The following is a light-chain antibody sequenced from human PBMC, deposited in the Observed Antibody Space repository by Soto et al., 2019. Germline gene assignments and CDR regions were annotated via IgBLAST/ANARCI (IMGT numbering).Light chain of an antibody. Sequence: IPCPKYTSFLSASVGDRVTITCRASQGISSYLAWYQQKPGKAPKLLIYAASTLQSGVPLRFSGSGSGTSFTLTISSLQPEDFATYYCQQLLSYPITSGQGTRLEIK. CDR2: AAS. CDR1: QGISSY. J-gene: IGKJ5*01. CDR3: QQLLSYPIT. V-gene: IGKV1-9*01.